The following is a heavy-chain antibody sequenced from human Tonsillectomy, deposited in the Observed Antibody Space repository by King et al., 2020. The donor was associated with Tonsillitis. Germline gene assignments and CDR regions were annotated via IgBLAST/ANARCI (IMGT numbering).Heavy chain of an antibody. V-gene: IGHV3-7*03. CDR1: GFTFSTYW. CDR3: ARDLGTTPRFVVLGPHDY. D-gene: IGHD3-16*01. Sequence: VQLVESGGGLVQPGKSLRLSCAASGFTFSTYWMSWVRQAPGKGLEWVANIKQDGSEKYYVDSLKGRFTITRDNAKNSLSLQMNSLRAQDTAVYYCARDLGTTPRFVVLGPHDYWGQGTLVTVSS. CDR2: IKQDGSEK. J-gene: IGHJ4*02.